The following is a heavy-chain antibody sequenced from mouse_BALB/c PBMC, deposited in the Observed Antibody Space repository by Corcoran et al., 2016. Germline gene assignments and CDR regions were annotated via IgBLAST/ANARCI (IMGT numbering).Heavy chain of an antibody. CDR3: ARGGYGNYYYAMDY. D-gene: IGHD2-10*02. Sequence: QIQLVQSGPELKKPGETVRISCKASGYTFTTAGMQWVQKMPGKGLKWIGWINTHSGVPKYAEDFKGRFAFSLETSASTAYLQISNLKNEDTATYFCARGGYGNYYYAMDYWGQGTSVTVSS. V-gene: IGHV9-4*02. J-gene: IGHJ4*01. CDR1: GYTFTTAG. CDR2: INTHSGVP.